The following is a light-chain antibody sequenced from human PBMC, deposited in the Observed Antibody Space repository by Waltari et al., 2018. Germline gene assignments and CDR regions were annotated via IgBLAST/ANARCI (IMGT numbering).Light chain of an antibody. CDR2: GAS. Sequence: DIVLTQSPGTLSLSPGESATLSCRASQSVSSSYLAWYQQKPGQAPRLLIYGASSRATGIPDRFSGSGSGTDFTLTISRLEPEDFAVYYCQQYGSSLFTFGPGTKVDIK. J-gene: IGKJ3*01. V-gene: IGKV3-20*01. CDR1: QSVSSSY. CDR3: QQYGSSLFT.